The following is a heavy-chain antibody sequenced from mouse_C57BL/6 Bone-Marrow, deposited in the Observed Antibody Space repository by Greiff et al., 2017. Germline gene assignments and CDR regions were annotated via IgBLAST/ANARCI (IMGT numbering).Heavy chain of an antibody. CDR2: IDPENGDT. Sequence: VQLQQSGAELVRPGASVKLSCTASGFNIKDDYMHWVKQRPEQGLEWIGWIDPENGDTEYASKFQGKATITADTSSNTAYLQLSSLTSEDTAVYYCTERLPRYFDVWGTGTTVTVSS. CDR1: GFNIKDDY. J-gene: IGHJ1*03. D-gene: IGHD2-2*01. V-gene: IGHV14-4*01. CDR3: TERLPRYFDV.